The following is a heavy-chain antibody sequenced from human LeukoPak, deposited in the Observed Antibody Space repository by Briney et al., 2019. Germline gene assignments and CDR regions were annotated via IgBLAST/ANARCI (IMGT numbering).Heavy chain of an antibody. CDR3: ARDGELYDSSGYVIWFDP. CDR2: INHSGST. D-gene: IGHD3-22*01. J-gene: IGHJ5*02. CDR1: GGSFSGYY. V-gene: IGHV4-34*01. Sequence: PSETLSLTCAVYGGSFSGYYWSWIRQPPGNGLEWIGEINHSGSTNYNPSLKSRVTISVDTSKNQFSLKLSSVTAADTAVYYCARDGELYDSSGYVIWFDPWGQGTLVTVSS.